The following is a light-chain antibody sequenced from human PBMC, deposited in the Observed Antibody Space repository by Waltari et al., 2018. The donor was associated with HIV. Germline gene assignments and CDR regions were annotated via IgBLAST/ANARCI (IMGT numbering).Light chain of an antibody. J-gene: IGKJ4*01. CDR1: QSISSNY. CDR2: GAS. CDR3: QQYGSSPGT. V-gene: IGKV3-20*01. Sequence: EVVLTQSPGTLSLSPGDRATLSCRASQSISSNYLAWDQQKPGQAPRLLMYGASTRATGIPDRFSGSGSGTDFTLTISRPEPEDVAVYYCQQYGSSPGTFGGGTKIQIK.